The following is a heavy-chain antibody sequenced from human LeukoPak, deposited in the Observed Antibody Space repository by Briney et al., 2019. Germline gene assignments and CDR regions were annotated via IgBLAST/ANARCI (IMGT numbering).Heavy chain of an antibody. CDR1: GFTVSSYA. D-gene: IGHD3-9*01. J-gene: IGHJ6*02. V-gene: IGHV3-23*01. CDR2: ISGSGGST. Sequence: GGSLRPSCAASGFTVSSYAMSWVRQAPGKGLEWVSAISGSGGSTYYADSVKGRFTISRDNSKNTLYLQMNSLRAEDTAVYYCAKENCDILTGYYAWWCYYGMDVWGQGTTVTVSS. CDR3: AKENCDILTGYYAWWCYYGMDV.